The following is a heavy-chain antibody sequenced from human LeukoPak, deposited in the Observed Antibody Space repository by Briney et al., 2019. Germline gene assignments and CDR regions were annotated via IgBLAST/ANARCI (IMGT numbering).Heavy chain of an antibody. CDR2: IYPGDSDT. V-gene: IGHV5-51*01. D-gene: IGHD4-11*01. CDR1: GYSFTSYW. CDR3: ARILSNYGVYFDY. J-gene: IGHJ4*02. Sequence: GESLKVSCKGSGYSFTSYWIGWVRQMPGKGLEWMGIIYPGDSDTRYSPSFQGQVTISADKSISTAYLQWSSLKASDTAMYYCARILSNYGVYFDYWGQGTLVTVSS.